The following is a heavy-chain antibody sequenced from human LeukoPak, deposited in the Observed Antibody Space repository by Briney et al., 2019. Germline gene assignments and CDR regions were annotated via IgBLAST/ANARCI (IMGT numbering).Heavy chain of an antibody. Sequence: PSETLSLTCAVYGGSFSGYYWSWIRQPPVKGLEWIGEINHSGSTNYNPSLKSRVTISVDTSKNQFSLKLSSVTAADTAVYYCARGRTFIAVVKRGNWFDPWGQEPWSPSPQ. CDR1: GGSFSGYY. J-gene: IGHJ5*02. CDR3: ARGRTFIAVVKRGNWFDP. CDR2: INHSGST. D-gene: IGHD2-21*01. V-gene: IGHV4-34*01.